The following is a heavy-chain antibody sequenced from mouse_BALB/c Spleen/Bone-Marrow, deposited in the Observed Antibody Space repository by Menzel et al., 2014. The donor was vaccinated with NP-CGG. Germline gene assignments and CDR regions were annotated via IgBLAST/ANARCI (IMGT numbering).Heavy chain of an antibody. Sequence: EVKLVESGGGLVKPGGSLKLSCAASGSTFGSYAMSWVRQTPEEGLEWVATISSGGSYTYYPDSVKGRFTISRDNAKNTLYLQMSSLRSEDTAMYYCARGGGYDWYFDVWGAGTTVTVSS. CDR2: ISSGGSYT. CDR1: GSTFGSYA. CDR3: ARGGGYDWYFDV. V-gene: IGHV5-9-1*01. J-gene: IGHJ1*01. D-gene: IGHD2-2*01.